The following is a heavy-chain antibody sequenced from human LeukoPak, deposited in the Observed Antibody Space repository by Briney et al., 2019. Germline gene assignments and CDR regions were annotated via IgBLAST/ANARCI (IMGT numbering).Heavy chain of an antibody. V-gene: IGHV1-18*01. CDR1: GYTFTSYG. Sequence: ASVKVSCKASGYTFTSYGISWVRQAPGQGLEWMGWISAYNGNTNYAQKLQGRVTMTTDTSTSTAYMELRSLRSDDTAVYYCARDPDRFVATAIAFDYWGQGTLVTVSS. J-gene: IGHJ4*02. D-gene: IGHD5-18*01. CDR2: ISAYNGNT. CDR3: ARDPDRFVATAIAFDY.